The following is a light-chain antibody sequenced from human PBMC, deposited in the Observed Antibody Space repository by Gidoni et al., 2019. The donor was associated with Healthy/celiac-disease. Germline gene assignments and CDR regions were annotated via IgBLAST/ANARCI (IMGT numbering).Light chain of an antibody. J-gene: IGKJ1*01. Sequence: DIQMTQSPSTLSASVGDRVTITGRASQSISRWLDWYQQKPGKAPKLLIYDASSLESWVPSRFSGSGSGTEFTLTISSLQPDDFATYYCQQYNSFTWTFXQXTKVEIK. V-gene: IGKV1-5*01. CDR2: DAS. CDR3: QQYNSFTWT. CDR1: QSISRW.